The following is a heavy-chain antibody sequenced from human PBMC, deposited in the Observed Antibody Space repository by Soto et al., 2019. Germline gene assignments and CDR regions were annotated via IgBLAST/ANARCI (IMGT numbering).Heavy chain of an antibody. D-gene: IGHD3-22*01. CDR3: STSAYDTNGYYRFDP. CDR2: INHSGRV. CDR1: GGSFSGHS. V-gene: IGHV4-34*01. Sequence: SETLSLTCAVYGGSFSGHSWTWIRQSPGKGLEWIGDINHSGRVNYSPSLKSRVTISLDTSKNQFSLTLSAVTAADTAMYYCSTSAYDTNGYYRFDPLGQGTLVTVSS. J-gene: IGHJ5*01.